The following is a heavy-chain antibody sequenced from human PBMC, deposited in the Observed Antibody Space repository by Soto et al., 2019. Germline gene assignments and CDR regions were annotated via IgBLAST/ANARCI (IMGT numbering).Heavy chain of an antibody. CDR1: GFTFSMYW. J-gene: IGHJ4*02. V-gene: IGHV3-74*01. CDR2: ISDDGSRA. CDR3: TREPRPSSVGTGAF. Sequence: EVQLVESGGDLVQPGGSLRLSCTASGFTFSMYWMHWVRQVPGKGPEWVSRISDDGSRADYADSVKGRFTISRDNAKNTLYLEMHVLRADDTAVYYCTREPRPSSVGTGAFWGQGTPVTVSS. D-gene: IGHD3-10*01.